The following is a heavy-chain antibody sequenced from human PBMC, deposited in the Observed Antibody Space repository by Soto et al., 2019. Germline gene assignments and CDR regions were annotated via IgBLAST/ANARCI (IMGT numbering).Heavy chain of an antibody. CDR2: FDPEDGET. D-gene: IGHD3-10*01. Sequence: ASVKVSCKVSGYTLTELSMHWVRQAPGKGLEWMGGFDPEDGETIYAQKFQGRVTMTEDTSTDTAYMELSSLRSEDTAVYYCATVALYYYGSGSYSFDYWGQGTPVTVSS. CDR1: GYTLTELS. J-gene: IGHJ4*02. CDR3: ATVALYYYGSGSYSFDY. V-gene: IGHV1-24*01.